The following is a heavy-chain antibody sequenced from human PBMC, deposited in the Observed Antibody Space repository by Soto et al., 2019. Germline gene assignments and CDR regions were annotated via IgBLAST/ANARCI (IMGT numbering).Heavy chain of an antibody. CDR1: GGTFSSYT. D-gene: IGHD6-19*01. CDR3: AREGLGIAVATHLFDY. V-gene: IGHV1-69*04. J-gene: IGHJ4*02. CDR2: IIPILGIA. Sequence: SVKVSCKASGGTFSSYTISWVRQAPGQGLEWMGRIIPILGIANYAQKLQGRVTMTTDTSTSTAYMELRSLRSDDTAVYYCAREGLGIAVATHLFDYWGQGTLVTVYS.